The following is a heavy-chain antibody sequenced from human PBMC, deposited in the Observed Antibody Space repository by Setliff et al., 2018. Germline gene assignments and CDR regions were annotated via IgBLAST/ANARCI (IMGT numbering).Heavy chain of an antibody. CDR3: ATVAPGVDYFDY. V-gene: IGHV3-73*01. CDR2: IRSKANTYVT. CDR1: GFTFSGSA. Sequence: GESLRLSCAASGFTFSGSAMHWVRQASGKGLEWIGRIRSKANTYVTAYGASVKGRFTISRDDSKNTAYLQMNSLKTEDTAVYYCATVAPGVDYFDYWGQGTLVTVSS. D-gene: IGHD6-19*01. J-gene: IGHJ4*02.